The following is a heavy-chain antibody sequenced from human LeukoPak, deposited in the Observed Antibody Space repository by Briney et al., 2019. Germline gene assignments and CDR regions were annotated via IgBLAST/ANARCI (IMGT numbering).Heavy chain of an antibody. CDR2: INHSGST. V-gene: IGHV4-38-2*02. J-gene: IGHJ6*03. Sequence: TSSETLSLTCTVSGYSISSGYYWGWIRQPPGKGLEWIGEINHSGSTNYNPSLKSRVTISVDTSKNQFSLKLSSVTAADTAVYYCARLRRITMVRGVNRYYMDVWGKGTTVTISS. CDR3: ARLRRITMVRGVNRYYMDV. CDR1: GYSISSGYY. D-gene: IGHD3-10*01.